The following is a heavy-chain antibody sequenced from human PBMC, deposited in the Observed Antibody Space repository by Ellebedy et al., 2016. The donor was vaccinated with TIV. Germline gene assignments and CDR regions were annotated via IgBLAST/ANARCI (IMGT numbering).Heavy chain of an antibody. V-gene: IGHV3-15*01. CDR3: TRAHCGGHCPGYNWFDP. J-gene: IGHJ5*02. Sequence: GGSLRLSCAASGFTFSDAWMAWVRQAPGKGLEWVGRIRSQADAGTTDIVAPVKGRFTISRDDSKNTVFLQMDSLRAEDTAVYFCTRAHCGGHCPGYNWFDPWGQGILVTVSS. CDR2: IRSQADAGTT. D-gene: IGHD2-21*02. CDR1: GFTFSDAW.